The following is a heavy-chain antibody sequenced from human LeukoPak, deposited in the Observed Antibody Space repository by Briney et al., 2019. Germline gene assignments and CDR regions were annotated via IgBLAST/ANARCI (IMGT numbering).Heavy chain of an antibody. J-gene: IGHJ4*02. D-gene: IGHD2-15*01. Sequence: SETLPLTCAVSGGSISSGGYSWSWIRQPPGKGLEWIGYIYHSGSTYYNPSLKSRVTISVDRSKSQFSLKLSSVTAADTAVYYCARSSAAARVFDYWGQGTLVTVSS. CDR2: IYHSGST. CDR1: GGSISSGGYS. V-gene: IGHV4-30-2*01. CDR3: ARSSAAARVFDY.